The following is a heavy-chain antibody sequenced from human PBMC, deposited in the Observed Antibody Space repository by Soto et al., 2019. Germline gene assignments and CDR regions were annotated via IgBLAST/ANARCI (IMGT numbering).Heavy chain of an antibody. V-gene: IGHV3-74*01. CDR2: IDSDGSSA. J-gene: IGHJ3*02. CDR1: GFTFSRYW. D-gene: IGHD2-21*02. Sequence: EVQLVESGGGLVQPGGSLRLSCAASGFTFSRYWIHWVRQAPGKGLVWVSRIDSDGSSAIYADSVKGRFTISRDNAKNTLYLQMNSLRAEDTAVYYCARGGDYHGYDIWGRGTMVTVSS. CDR3: ARGGDYHGYDI.